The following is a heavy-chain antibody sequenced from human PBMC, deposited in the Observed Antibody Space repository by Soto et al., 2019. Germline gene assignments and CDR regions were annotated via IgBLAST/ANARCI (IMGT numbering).Heavy chain of an antibody. CDR2: INPNSGGT. V-gene: IGHV1-2*04. Sequence: ASVKVSCKASGYTFTGYYMHWVRQAPGQGLEWMGWINPNSGGTNYAQKFQGWVTMTRETSISTAYMELSRLRSDDTAVYYCARGFTVVTPASDYYYGMDVWGQGTTVTVSS. CDR1: GYTFTGYY. J-gene: IGHJ6*02. D-gene: IGHD2-21*02. CDR3: ARGFTVVTPASDYYYGMDV.